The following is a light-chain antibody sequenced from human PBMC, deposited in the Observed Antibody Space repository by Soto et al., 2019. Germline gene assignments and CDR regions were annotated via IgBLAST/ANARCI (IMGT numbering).Light chain of an antibody. CDR3: QQRSNSPIT. CDR1: QSVSSY. V-gene: IGKV3-11*01. J-gene: IGKJ5*01. Sequence: EVLMTQSQGTLFFSPGRRTTITCRASQSVSSYLAWYQQKPGQAPRLLIYDASNRATGIPARFSGSGSGTDFTLTISSLEPEDFAAYYGQQRSNSPITFGQGTRLEIK. CDR2: DAS.